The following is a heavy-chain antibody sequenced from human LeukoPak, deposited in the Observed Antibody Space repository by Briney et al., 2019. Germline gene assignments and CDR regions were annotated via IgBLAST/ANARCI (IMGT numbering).Heavy chain of an antibody. Sequence: ASVKVSCKASGYTFTGYYMHWVRQAPGQGLEWMGWIHPGSGDTKYAQKFQGRVTVTRDTSITTAYMELTSLRSDDTAVYYCASYASGYNWLKAWGQGTLVTVSS. CDR1: GYTFTGYY. V-gene: IGHV1-2*02. CDR2: IHPGSGDT. D-gene: IGHD5-18*01. CDR3: ASYASGYNWLKA. J-gene: IGHJ5*02.